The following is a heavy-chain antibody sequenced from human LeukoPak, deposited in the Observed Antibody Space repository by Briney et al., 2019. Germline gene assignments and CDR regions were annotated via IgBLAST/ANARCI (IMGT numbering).Heavy chain of an antibody. V-gene: IGHV3-9*01. CDR1: GFTFDDYA. D-gene: IGHD7-27*01. CDR2: ISWNSGSI. J-gene: IGHJ4*02. Sequence: PGGSLRLSCAASGFTFDDYAMHWVRQAPGKGLEWVSGISWNSGSIGYADSVKGRFTISRDNAKNSLYLQMNSLRAEDTAVYYCARENWGPYYYFDYWGQGTLVTVSS. CDR3: ARENWGPYYYFDY.